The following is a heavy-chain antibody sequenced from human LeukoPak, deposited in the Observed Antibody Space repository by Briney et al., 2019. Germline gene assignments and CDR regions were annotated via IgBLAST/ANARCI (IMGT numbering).Heavy chain of an antibody. CDR1: GGSISSSNW. J-gene: IGHJ3*02. CDR2: IYHSGST. Sequence: SGTLSLTCAVSGGSISSSNWWSWVRQPPGKGLEWIGEIYHSGSTNYNPSLKSRVTISVDKSKNQFSLRLSSVTAADTAVYFCARRVRGVNDAFNIWGQGTMVTVSS. V-gene: IGHV4-4*02. D-gene: IGHD3-10*01. CDR3: ARRVRGVNDAFNI.